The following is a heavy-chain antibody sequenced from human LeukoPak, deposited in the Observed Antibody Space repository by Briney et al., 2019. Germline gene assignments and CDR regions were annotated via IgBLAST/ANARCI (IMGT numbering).Heavy chain of an antibody. D-gene: IGHD3-9*01. CDR3: AKGYYDILSRFDY. J-gene: IGHJ4*02. Sequence: PGGSLRLSCAASGFTFSSYGMHWVRQAPGKGLEWVSGISWNSGSIGYADSVKGRFTISRDNAKNSLYLQMNSLRAEDTALYYCAKGYYDILSRFDYWGQGTLVTVSS. CDR1: GFTFSSYG. CDR2: ISWNSGSI. V-gene: IGHV3-9*01.